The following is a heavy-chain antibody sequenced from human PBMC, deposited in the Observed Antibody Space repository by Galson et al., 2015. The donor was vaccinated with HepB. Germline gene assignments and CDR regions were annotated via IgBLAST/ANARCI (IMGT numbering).Heavy chain of an antibody. CDR1: GFTFSTYW. CDR3: ARSRVERAVAGTFDY. Sequence: SLRLSCAASGFTFSTYWMHWVRQTPGKGLVWVSRISSDGGSTNYADSVKGRFTISRDNAKNTLYLEMNSLSADDTAVYYCARSRVERAVAGTFDYWGQGILVTVSS. V-gene: IGHV3-74*01. D-gene: IGHD6-19*01. CDR2: ISSDGGST. J-gene: IGHJ4*02.